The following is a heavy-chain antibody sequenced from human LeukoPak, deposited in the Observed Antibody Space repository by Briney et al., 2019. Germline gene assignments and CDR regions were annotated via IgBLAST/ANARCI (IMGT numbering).Heavy chain of an antibody. CDR1: GGSGGSISSSNF. Sequence: SETLSLTCVVSGGSGGSISSSNFWTWVRQPPGKGLEWIGEIYHSGRTNYNPSLKSRLTISVDTSKNQFSLELSSVTAADTAVYYCARQAASISGSYHFDYWGQGTLVTVSS. D-gene: IGHD6-19*01. CDR3: ARQAASISGSYHFDY. J-gene: IGHJ4*02. CDR2: IYHSGRT. V-gene: IGHV4-4*02.